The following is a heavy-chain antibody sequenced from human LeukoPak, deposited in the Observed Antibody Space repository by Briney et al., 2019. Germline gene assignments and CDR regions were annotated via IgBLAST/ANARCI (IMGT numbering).Heavy chain of an antibody. CDR3: AREASSTWYAMFDF. D-gene: IGHD6-13*01. CDR2: IIPIFGTT. J-gene: IGHJ4*02. CDR1: GYTFTGYY. Sequence: SVKVSCKASGYTFTGYYMHWVRQAPGQGLEWMGTIIPIFGTTNYAPKFQGRVSITADESTNTAFMELSSLRSEDTAFYFCAREASSTWYAMFDFWGQGTLVTVSS. V-gene: IGHV1-69*13.